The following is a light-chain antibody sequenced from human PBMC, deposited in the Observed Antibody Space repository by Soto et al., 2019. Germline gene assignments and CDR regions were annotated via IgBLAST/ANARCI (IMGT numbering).Light chain of an antibody. V-gene: IGKV1-5*03. CDR3: QQYYTYPYT. J-gene: IGKJ2*01. Sequence: DIQMTQSPSTLSSSVGDRVTITCRASHSISVWWAWYQQKPWKATKLLIYQASTLQSGVPSRFSGRRSGTDCTLTISRMPPDDCATYYCQQYYTYPYTFRQGTKLEIK. CDR1: HSISVW. CDR2: QAS.